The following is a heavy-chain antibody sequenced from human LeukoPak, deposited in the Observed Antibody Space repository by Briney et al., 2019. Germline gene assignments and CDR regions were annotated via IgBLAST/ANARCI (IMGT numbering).Heavy chain of an antibody. J-gene: IGHJ5*02. Sequence: PSETLSLTCAVYGRSFSGYYWSWIRQPPGKGLEWIGEINHSGSTNYNPSLKSRVTISVDTSKNQFSLKLSSVTAADTAVYYCARGYVYGSWGQGTLVTVSS. CDR1: GRSFSGYY. D-gene: IGHD2/OR15-2a*01. CDR3: ARGYVYGS. V-gene: IGHV4-34*01. CDR2: INHSGST.